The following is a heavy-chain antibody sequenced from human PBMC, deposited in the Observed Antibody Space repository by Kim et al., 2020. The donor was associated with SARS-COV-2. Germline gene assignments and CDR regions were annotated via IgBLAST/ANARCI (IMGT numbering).Heavy chain of an antibody. D-gene: IGHD5-12*01. J-gene: IGHJ6*02. CDR1: GFTFSSYA. CDR2: ISYDGSNK. Sequence: GGSLRLSCAASGFTFSSYAMHWVRQAPGKGLEWVAVISYDGSNKYYADSVKGRFTISRDNSKNTLYLQMNSLRAEDTAVYYCATIPEVATIRRRSYGMDVWGQGTTVTVSS. CDR3: ATIPEVATIRRRSYGMDV. V-gene: IGHV3-30-3*01.